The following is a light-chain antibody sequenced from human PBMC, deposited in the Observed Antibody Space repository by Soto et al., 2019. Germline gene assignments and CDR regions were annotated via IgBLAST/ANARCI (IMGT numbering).Light chain of an antibody. V-gene: IGKV3-20*01. Sequence: ENVLTQSPGTLSLSPGERVTLSCRASQDIRSHLAWYQHKPGQAHRLLIFDASSRATGIPDRFSASGSGTDFTLSISRLEPEDFAVYYCQQYGTSPRTFGQGTRVEIK. J-gene: IGKJ1*01. CDR2: DAS. CDR1: QDIRSH. CDR3: QQYGTSPRT.